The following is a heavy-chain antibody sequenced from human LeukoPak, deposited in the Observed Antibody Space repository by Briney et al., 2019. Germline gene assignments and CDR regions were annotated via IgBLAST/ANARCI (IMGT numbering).Heavy chain of an antibody. Sequence: SETLSLTCTVSGGSTSSYYWSWIRQPAGKGLEWIGRVYNSGTADYNPSLQSRVTMSIDRSKIQFSLKLRSVTAADTAVYYCARITGGAWTSFDYWGQGILVTVSS. CDR3: ARITGGAWTSFDY. V-gene: IGHV4-4*07. CDR2: VYNSGTA. CDR1: GGSTSSYY. J-gene: IGHJ4*02. D-gene: IGHD3/OR15-3a*01.